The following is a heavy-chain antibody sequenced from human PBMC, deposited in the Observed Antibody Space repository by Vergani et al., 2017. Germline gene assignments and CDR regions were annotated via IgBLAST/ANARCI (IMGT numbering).Heavy chain of an antibody. CDR1: GGTFSSYA. Sequence: QVQLVQSGAEVKKPGSSVKVSCKASGGTFSSYAISWVRQAPGQGLEWMGGIIPIFGTANYAQKFQGRVTITADESTSTAYMELSSLRSENTAVYYCARGAQLLIPPQRWFAPWGQGSLVTVSS. J-gene: IGHJ5*02. D-gene: IGHD6-6*01. CDR2: IIPIFGTA. V-gene: IGHV1-69*01. CDR3: ARGAQLLIPPQRWFAP.